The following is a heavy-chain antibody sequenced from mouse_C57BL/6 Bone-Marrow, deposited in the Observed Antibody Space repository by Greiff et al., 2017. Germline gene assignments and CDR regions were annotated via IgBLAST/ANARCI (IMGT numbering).Heavy chain of an antibody. Sequence: QVQLQQPGAELVKPGASVKLSCKASGYTFTSYWMQWVKQRPGQGLEWIGEIDPSDSYTNYNQKFKGKATLTVDTSSSTAYMQLSSLTSEDSAVYCCARDVYYCTMGYWGQGTPVTVSS. CDR3: ARDVYYCTMGY. CDR2: IDPSDSYT. J-gene: IGHJ4*01. V-gene: IGHV1-50*01. CDR1: GYTFTSYW.